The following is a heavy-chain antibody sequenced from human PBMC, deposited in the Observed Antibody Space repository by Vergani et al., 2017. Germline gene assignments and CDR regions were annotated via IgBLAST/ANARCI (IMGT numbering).Heavy chain of an antibody. CDR1: GFTFDDYT. CDR2: ISWNSNNI. J-gene: IGHJ4*02. Sequence: EVQLVESGGVVVQPGGSLRLSCAASGFTFDDYTMHWVRQAPGKGLEWVSGISWNSNNIGYADSVKGRFTISRDNAKNSLYLQMNSLRAEDTALYFCAKDSYGAMAGTIDYWGQGTLVTVSS. V-gene: IGHV3-9*01. D-gene: IGHD6-19*01. CDR3: AKDSYGAMAGTIDY.